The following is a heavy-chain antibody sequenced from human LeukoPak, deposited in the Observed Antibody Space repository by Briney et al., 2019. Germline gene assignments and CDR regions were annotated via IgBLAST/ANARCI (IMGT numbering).Heavy chain of an antibody. J-gene: IGHJ6*03. CDR2: IWYNGGRK. D-gene: IGHD6-13*01. CDR1: GFTFSNYG. V-gene: IGHV3-33*03. CDR3: AKDPVAAAGTFYYMAV. Sequence: GGSLRLSCAASGFTFSNYGMHWVRQAPGKGLEWVAFIWYNGGRKYYPDSVKGRFTISRDNTKNTLYLEINSLRPDDTGIYYCAKDPVAAAGTFYYMAVWGKGTTVTVSS.